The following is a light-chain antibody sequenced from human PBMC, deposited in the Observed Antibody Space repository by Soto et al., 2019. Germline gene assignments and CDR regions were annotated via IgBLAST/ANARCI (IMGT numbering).Light chain of an antibody. V-gene: IGKV1-6*01. CDR3: LKDYDYPWT. Sequence: AIQMTQSPSSLSASVGDRVTVSCRASQGVGNDLGWYQHKAGKAPKLLIFAASTLQTGVPSRFSGSGSGTDFTLTISGLQAEDSANYYCLKDYDYPWTFGQGTKVEVK. CDR2: AAS. J-gene: IGKJ1*01. CDR1: QGVGND.